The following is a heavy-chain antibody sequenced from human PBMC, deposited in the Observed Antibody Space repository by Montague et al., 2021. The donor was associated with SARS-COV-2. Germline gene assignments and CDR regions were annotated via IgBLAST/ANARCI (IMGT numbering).Heavy chain of an antibody. D-gene: IGHD3-22*01. CDR2: ISYDGSNR. J-gene: IGHJ6*02. V-gene: IGHV3-30-3*01. Sequence: SLRLSCAASGFTFSSYAMHWVRQAPGKGLEWVAVISYDGSNRYYADSVKGRFTISRDNSKNTLYLQMSSLRAEGTAVYYCARVIVVGYYGMDVWGQGTTVTVSS. CDR3: ARVIVVGYYGMDV. CDR1: GFTFSSYA.